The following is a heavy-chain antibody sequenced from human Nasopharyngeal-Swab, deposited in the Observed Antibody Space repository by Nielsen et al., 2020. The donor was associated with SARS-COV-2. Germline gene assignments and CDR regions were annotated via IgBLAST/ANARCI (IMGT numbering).Heavy chain of an antibody. J-gene: IGHJ4*01. V-gene: IGHV3-74*03. Sequence: GESLKISCGSSGFRLSDYWMHWVRQAPGKGLEWAARVNEDGTTITYADSVKGRFTISRDYAKNTLFLRMRSLRDDDTAVYYCTRDLSGPVDLWGLGILVTVSS. CDR3: TRDLSGPVDL. CDR1: GFRLSDYW. CDR2: VNEDGTTI. D-gene: IGHD1-26*01.